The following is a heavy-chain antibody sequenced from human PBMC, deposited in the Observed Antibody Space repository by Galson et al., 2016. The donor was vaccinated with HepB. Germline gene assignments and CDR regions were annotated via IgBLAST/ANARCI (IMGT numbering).Heavy chain of an antibody. CDR3: ARALIDFRGEDY. CDR2: INSAGDT. CDR1: GFIFSTYD. J-gene: IGHJ4*02. D-gene: IGHD3-16*01. V-gene: IGHV3-13*01. Sequence: SLRLSCAASGFIFSTYDMHWVRQATGKGLEWVSSINSAGDTYYPDSVKGRFTISRDNAKNTVYLEMNSLRAEDTAVYFCARALIDFRGEDYWGQGTLVTVSS.